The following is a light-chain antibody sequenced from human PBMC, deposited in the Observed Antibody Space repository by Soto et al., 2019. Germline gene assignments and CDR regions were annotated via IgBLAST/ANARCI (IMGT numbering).Light chain of an antibody. J-gene: IGLJ3*02. CDR1: SSDVGNYNY. CDR2: DVT. Sequence: QSALTQPRSVSGSPGQSVTISCTGTSSDVGNYNYVSWYQQHPGKVPKVTIYDVTKRPPGVPDRFSGSKSGNTASLTISGLQPEDEADYYCGSYAGQYVLWVFGGVTKLTV. CDR3: GSYAGQYVLWV. V-gene: IGLV2-11*01.